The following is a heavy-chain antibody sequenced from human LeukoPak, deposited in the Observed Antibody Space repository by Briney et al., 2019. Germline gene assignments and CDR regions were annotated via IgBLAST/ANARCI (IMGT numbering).Heavy chain of an antibody. D-gene: IGHD3-22*01. CDR1: GYTFTSYA. Sequence: ASVKVPCKASGYTFTSYAMNWVRQAPGQGLEWMGWINTNTGNPTYAQGFTGRFVFSLDTSVSTAYLQISSLKAEDTAVYYCARDRVGGYYAIIDYWGQGTLVTVSS. CDR3: ARDRVGGYYAIIDY. V-gene: IGHV7-4-1*02. CDR2: INTNTGNP. J-gene: IGHJ4*02.